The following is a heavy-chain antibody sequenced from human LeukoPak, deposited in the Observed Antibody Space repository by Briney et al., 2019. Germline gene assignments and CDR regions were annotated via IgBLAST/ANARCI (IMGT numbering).Heavy chain of an antibody. J-gene: IGHJ6*02. D-gene: IGHD3-10*01. CDR3: ARDFRKDYYGSGSYYNDYYYGMDV. CDR2: ISSSSSYI. V-gene: IGHV3-21*01. CDR1: GFTFSSYS. Sequence: EGSLRLSCAASGFTFSSYSMNWVRQAPGKGLEWVSSISSSSSYIYYADSVKGRFTISRDNAKNSLYLQMNSLRAEDTAVYYCARDFRKDYYGSGSYYNDYYYGMDVWGQGTTVTVSS.